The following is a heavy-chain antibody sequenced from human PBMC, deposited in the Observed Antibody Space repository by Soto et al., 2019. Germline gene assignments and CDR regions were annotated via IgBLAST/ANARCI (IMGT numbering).Heavy chain of an antibody. J-gene: IGHJ4*02. CDR1: GFTFSSYD. CDR3: ARELGYCSGGSCRPGPFDY. D-gene: IGHD2-15*01. CDR2: IGTAGDT. V-gene: IGHV3-13*01. Sequence: PGGSLRLSCAASGFTFSSYDMHWVRQATGKGLEWVSAIGTAGDTYYPGSVKSRFTISRENAKNSLYLQMNSLRAGDTAVYYCARELGYCSGGSCRPGPFDYWGQGTLVTVSS.